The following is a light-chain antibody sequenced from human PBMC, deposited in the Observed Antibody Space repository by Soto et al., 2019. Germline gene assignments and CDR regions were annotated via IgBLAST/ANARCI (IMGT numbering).Light chain of an antibody. Sequence: DIVMTQSPLSLPVTPGEPASISCRSSQSLLHSDGYNYLDWYLQKPGQSPQLLIFLGSNRASGVPDRFSGSGSGTDFTLTISRVEAEDFGVYFCMQALQTPWTFGQGNQVEVK. CDR1: QSLLHSDGYNY. V-gene: IGKV2-28*01. CDR2: LGS. J-gene: IGKJ1*01. CDR3: MQALQTPWT.